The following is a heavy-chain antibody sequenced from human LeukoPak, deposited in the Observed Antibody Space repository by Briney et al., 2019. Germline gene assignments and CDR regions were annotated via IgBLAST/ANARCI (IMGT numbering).Heavy chain of an antibody. CDR3: AKDKNVLRFLEWYDY. Sequence: TGGSLRLSCAASGFTFSSYAMSWVRQAPGKGLEWVSATSGSGGSTYYADSVKGRFTISRDNSKNTLYLQMNSLRAEDTAVYYCAKDKNVLRFLEWYDYWGQGTLVTVSS. CDR1: GFTFSSYA. J-gene: IGHJ4*02. D-gene: IGHD3-3*01. CDR2: TSGSGGST. V-gene: IGHV3-23*01.